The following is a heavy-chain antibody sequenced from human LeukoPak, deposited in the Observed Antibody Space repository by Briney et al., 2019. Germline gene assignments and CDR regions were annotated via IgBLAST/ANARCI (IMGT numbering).Heavy chain of an antibody. V-gene: IGHV4-61*02. CDR1: GGSISSGSYY. D-gene: IGHD5-18*01. CDR2: IYTSGST. Sequence: SETLSLTCTVSGGSISSGSYYWSWIRQPAGKGQEWIGRIYTSGSTNYNPSLKSRVTISVDTSKNQFSLKLSSVTAADTAVYYCARVQYSYGVDYWGQGTLVTVSS. J-gene: IGHJ4*02. CDR3: ARVQYSYGVDY.